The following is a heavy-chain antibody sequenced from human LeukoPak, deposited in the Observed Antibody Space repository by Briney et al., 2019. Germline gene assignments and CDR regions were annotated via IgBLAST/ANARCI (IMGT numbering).Heavy chain of an antibody. V-gene: IGHV1-69*05. D-gene: IGHD2-15*01. J-gene: IGHJ5*02. CDR3: AREGRYCSGGSCLNWFDP. CDR2: IIPIFGTA. Sequence: EASVKVSCKASGGTFSSYAISWVRQAPGQGLEWMGRIIPIFGTANYAQKFQGRVTITTDGSTSTAYMELSSLRSEDTAVYYCAREGRYCSGGSCLNWFDPWGQGTLVTVSS. CDR1: GGTFSSYA.